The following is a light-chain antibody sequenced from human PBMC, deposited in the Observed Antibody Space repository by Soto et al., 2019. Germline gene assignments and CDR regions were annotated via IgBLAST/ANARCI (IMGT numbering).Light chain of an antibody. CDR2: GVS. CDR1: QTVNTN. J-gene: IGKJ4*01. V-gene: IGKV3-15*01. CDR3: QHYESWPLS. Sequence: EIVMTQSPATLSVSPGERATLSCRASQTVNTNLAWYQQKPGQTPRLLMYGVSTRAAGIAARFSGSGSGTEFTLTISSLQSEDFAVYYCQHYESWPLSFGGGTKVDIK.